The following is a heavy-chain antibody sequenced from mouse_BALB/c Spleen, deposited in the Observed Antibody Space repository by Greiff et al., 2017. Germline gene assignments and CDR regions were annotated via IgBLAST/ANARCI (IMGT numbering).Heavy chain of an antibody. Sequence: EVKLMESGGGLVKPGGSLKLSCAASGFTFSDYYMYWVRQTPEKRLEWVATISDGGSYTYYPDSVKGRFTISRDNAKNNLYLQMSSLKSEDTAMYYCARAPHYYGSSYVSYWGQGTLVTVSA. CDR3: ARAPHYYGSSYVSY. CDR2: ISDGGSYT. J-gene: IGHJ3*01. V-gene: IGHV5-4*02. D-gene: IGHD1-1*01. CDR1: GFTFSDYY.